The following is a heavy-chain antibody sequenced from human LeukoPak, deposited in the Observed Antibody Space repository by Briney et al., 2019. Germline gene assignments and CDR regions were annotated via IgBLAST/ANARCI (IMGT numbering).Heavy chain of an antibody. Sequence: GGSLRLSCAASGFSFSVYWMHWVRQAPGKGPVWVSRIKTDGSITDYADSVKGRFTISRDNSKNTLYLQMNSLRAEDTAVYYCARDMTYDSSGYYFPGAFDIWGQGTMVTVSS. CDR3: ARDMTYDSSGYYFPGAFDI. J-gene: IGHJ3*02. CDR2: IKTDGSIT. CDR1: GFSFSVYW. D-gene: IGHD3-22*01. V-gene: IGHV3-74*01.